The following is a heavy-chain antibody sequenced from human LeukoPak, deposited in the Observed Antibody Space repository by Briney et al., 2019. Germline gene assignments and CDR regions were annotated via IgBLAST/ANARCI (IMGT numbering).Heavy chain of an antibody. CDR1: GFTVSSNY. CDR2: IYSGGST. V-gene: IGHV3-53*01. Sequence: PGGSLRLSCAASGFTVSSNYMSWVRQAPGKGLEWISVIYSGGSTYYADSVKGRFTISRDNSKNTLYLQMNSLRAEDTAVYYCARDPSTAPGYWGQGTLVTVSS. D-gene: IGHD1-14*01. J-gene: IGHJ4*02. CDR3: ARDPSTAPGY.